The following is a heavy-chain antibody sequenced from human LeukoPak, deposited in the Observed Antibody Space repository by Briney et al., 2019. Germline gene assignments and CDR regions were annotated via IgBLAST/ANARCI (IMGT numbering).Heavy chain of an antibody. Sequence: WGSLRLSCAASGCTFSDNNMNWVRQAQGKGLDWVSSISSSATYIYYPDSVKGRFTISRDNAKTSLSLQMNSLRAEDTAVYYCARILVVPAANYYYSYGMDVWGQGTTVTVSS. CDR2: ISSSATYI. J-gene: IGHJ6*02. D-gene: IGHD2-2*01. CDR3: ARILVVPAANYYYSYGMDV. CDR1: GCTFSDNN. V-gene: IGHV3-21*06.